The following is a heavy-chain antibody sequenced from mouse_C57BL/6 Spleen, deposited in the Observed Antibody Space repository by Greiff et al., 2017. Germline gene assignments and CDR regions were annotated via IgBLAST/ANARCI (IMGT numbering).Heavy chain of an antibody. CDR1: GFNIKDYY. CDR2: IDPEDGET. V-gene: IGHV14-2*01. D-gene: IGHD1-1*01. CDR3: ARAGGSSLDY. Sequence: VQLQQSGAELVKPGASVKLSCTASGFNIKDYYMHWVKQRTEQGLEWIGRIDPEDGETKYAPKFPGKATITADTSSNTAYLQLSSLTSEDTAVYYCARAGGSSLDYWGQGTTLTVSS. J-gene: IGHJ2*01.